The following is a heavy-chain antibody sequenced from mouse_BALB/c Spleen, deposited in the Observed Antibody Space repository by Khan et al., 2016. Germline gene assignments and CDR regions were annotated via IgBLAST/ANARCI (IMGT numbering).Heavy chain of an antibody. V-gene: IGHV10-1*02. CDR1: GFTFKTYA. D-gene: IGHD1-1*01. CDR3: VRDAYYPYALDY. J-gene: IGHJ4*01. CDR2: IRSKSNNFAT. Sequence: EVQLVESGGGLVQPKGSLKLSCAASGFTFKTYAMNWVRQAPGKGLEWIARIRSKSNNFATYYADSVKARFTISRDDCQNMLSLQMNTLQTEDTAMYYCVRDAYYPYALDYWGQGTSVTVSS.